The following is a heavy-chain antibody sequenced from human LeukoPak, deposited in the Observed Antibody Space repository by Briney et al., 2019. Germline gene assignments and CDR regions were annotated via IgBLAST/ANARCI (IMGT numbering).Heavy chain of an antibody. V-gene: IGHV4-34*01. Sequence: PSETLSLTCAVYGGSFSGYYWSWIRQPPGKGLEWIGEINHSGSTNYNPSLKSRVTISVDTSKNQFSLELSSVTAADTAVYYCARGRTGTGPDNWFDPWGQGTLVTVSS. CDR1: GGSFSGYY. CDR3: ARGRTGTGPDNWFDP. CDR2: INHSGST. J-gene: IGHJ5*02. D-gene: IGHD1-7*01.